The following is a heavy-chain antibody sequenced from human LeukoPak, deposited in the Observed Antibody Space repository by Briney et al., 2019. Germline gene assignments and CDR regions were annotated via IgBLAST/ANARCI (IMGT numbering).Heavy chain of an antibody. V-gene: IGHV3-74*03. J-gene: IGHJ6*04. CDR1: GFTFSGHW. CDR3: AELGITMIGGV. Sequence: GGSLRLSCTASGFTFSGHWIHWVRQPPGMGLVWVSRINERGTDSMYAESVKGRFTISRDNAKNSLYLQMNSLRAEDTAVYYCAELGITMIGGVWGEGTTVTISS. D-gene: IGHD3-10*02. CDR2: INERGTDS.